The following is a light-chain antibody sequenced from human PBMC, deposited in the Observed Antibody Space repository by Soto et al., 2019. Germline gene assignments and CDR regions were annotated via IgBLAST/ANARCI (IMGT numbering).Light chain of an antibody. Sequence: AIRMTQSPSSFSASTGDRVTITCRASQGISSYLAWYQQKPGKAPKLLIYAASTLQSGVPSRFSGSGSGTDFTLTISCLQSEDFATYYCQQYNSIRKTFGHWTKGDIK. CDR2: AAS. CDR3: QQYNSIRKT. J-gene: IGKJ1*01. CDR1: QGISSY. V-gene: IGKV1-8*01.